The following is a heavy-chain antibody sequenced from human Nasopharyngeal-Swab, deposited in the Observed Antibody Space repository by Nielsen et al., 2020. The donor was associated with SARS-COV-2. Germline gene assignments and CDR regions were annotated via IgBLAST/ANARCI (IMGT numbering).Heavy chain of an antibody. CDR2: IDPNTGGT. CDR3: ARDQASIAAMAY. Sequence: ASVKVSCKTSGYIFTDYYIHWVRQAPGQGLEWMGRIDPNTGGTSSAQIFQGRVTMTRDTSTSTVYMELSSLRSEDTAVYYCARDQASIAAMAYWGQGTLVTVSS. D-gene: IGHD6-13*01. J-gene: IGHJ4*02. CDR1: GYIFTDYY. V-gene: IGHV1-2*06.